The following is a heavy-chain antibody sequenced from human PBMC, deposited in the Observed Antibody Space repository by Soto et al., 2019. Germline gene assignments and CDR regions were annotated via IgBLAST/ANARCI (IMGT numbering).Heavy chain of an antibody. CDR1: DGSISSGGYY. V-gene: IGHV4-30-4*01. D-gene: IGHD2-15*01. CDR3: AREDSVKAKYNWFDP. CDR2: IYYSGST. J-gene: IGHJ5*02. Sequence: TLSLTWTVSDGSISSGGYYWSWIRQPPGKGLEWIGYIYYSGSTYYNPSLKSRVTISVDTSKNQFSLKLSSVTAADTAVYYCAREDSVKAKYNWFDPWGQGTLVTVSS.